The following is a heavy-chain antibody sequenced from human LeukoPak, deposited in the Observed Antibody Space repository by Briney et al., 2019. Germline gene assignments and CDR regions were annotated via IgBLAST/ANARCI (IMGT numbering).Heavy chain of an antibody. J-gene: IGHJ4*02. D-gene: IGHD5-12*01. Sequence: PGRSLGLFCAASGFTFSSYAMHWVRQAPGKGLEWVAVISYDGSNKYYADSVKGRFTISRDNSKNTLYLQMNSLRAEDTAVYYCASEGGYDQPFDYWGQGTLVTVSS. CDR3: ASEGGYDQPFDY. V-gene: IGHV3-30*04. CDR1: GFTFSSYA. CDR2: ISYDGSNK.